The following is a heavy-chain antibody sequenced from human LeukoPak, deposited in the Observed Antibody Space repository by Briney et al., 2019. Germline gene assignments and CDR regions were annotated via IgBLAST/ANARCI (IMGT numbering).Heavy chain of an antibody. D-gene: IGHD2-2*01. CDR3: ARDVVVPAAQNYYYYYMDV. J-gene: IGHJ6*03. CDR2: INSDGSST. CDR1: GFTFSSYW. Sequence: PGGSLRLSCAASGFTFSSYWMHWVRQAPGKGLVWVSRINSDGSSTSYADSVKGRFTISRDNAKNTLYLQMNSLRAEDTAVYYCARDVVVPAAQNYYYYYMDVWGKGTTVTISS. V-gene: IGHV3-74*01.